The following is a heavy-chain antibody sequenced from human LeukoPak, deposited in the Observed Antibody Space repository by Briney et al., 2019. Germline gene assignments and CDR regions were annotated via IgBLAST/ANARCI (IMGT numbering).Heavy chain of an antibody. D-gene: IGHD2-15*01. Sequence: SETLSLTCTVSGGSINSSSYYWGWIRQPPGKGLEWIESIYYSGSTYYNPSLKSRVTISVDSSKNQFSLQLSSVTAADTAVYYCAAVYSGGGSCYDSRGWFDPWGQGTLVTVSS. CDR1: GGSINSSSYY. V-gene: IGHV4-39*07. CDR3: AAVYSGGGSCYDSRGWFDP. J-gene: IGHJ5*02. CDR2: IYYSGST.